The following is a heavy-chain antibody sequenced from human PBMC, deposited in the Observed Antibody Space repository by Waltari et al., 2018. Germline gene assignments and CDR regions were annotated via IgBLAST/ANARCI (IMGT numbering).Heavy chain of an antibody. V-gene: IGHV1-69-2*01. CDR2: FDPEDGET. J-gene: IGHJ4*02. Sequence: EVQLVQSGAEVKKPGATVKISCKVSGYTFTDYYMHWVQQATGKGLEWMGLFDPEDGETINAEKFQGRVTITADTSTDTAYMELSSLSSEDTAVYYCATYPLPSSSWLDYWGQGTLVTVSS. CDR1: GYTFTDYY. D-gene: IGHD6-13*01. CDR3: ATYPLPSSSWLDY.